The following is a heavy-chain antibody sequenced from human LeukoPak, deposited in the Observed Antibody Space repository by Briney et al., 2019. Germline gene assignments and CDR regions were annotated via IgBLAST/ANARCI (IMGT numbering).Heavy chain of an antibody. Sequence: PGGSLRLSCAASGFTFSGYWMHWVRQAPGKGLVWVSRINTDGISTTYADSVKGRFTISRDNAKNTLYPQMNSLRAEDTAVYFCARGRGPTSFYYMDVWGKGTTVTVSS. CDR3: ARGRGPTSFYYMDV. V-gene: IGHV3-74*01. J-gene: IGHJ6*03. CDR1: GFTFSGYW. CDR2: INTDGIST. D-gene: IGHD6-6*01.